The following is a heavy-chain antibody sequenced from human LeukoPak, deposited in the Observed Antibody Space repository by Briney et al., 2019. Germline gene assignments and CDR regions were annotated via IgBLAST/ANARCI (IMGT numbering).Heavy chain of an antibody. Sequence: SETLSLTCAVSGYSISSGYYWGWIRQPPGKGLEWIGSIYHSGSTYYNPSLKSRVTISVDTSKNQFSLKLSSVTAADTAVYYCARHSGQLLLNFDYWGQGTLVTASS. D-gene: IGHD2-2*01. CDR1: GYSISSGYY. CDR3: ARHSGQLLLNFDY. J-gene: IGHJ4*02. CDR2: IYHSGST. V-gene: IGHV4-38-2*01.